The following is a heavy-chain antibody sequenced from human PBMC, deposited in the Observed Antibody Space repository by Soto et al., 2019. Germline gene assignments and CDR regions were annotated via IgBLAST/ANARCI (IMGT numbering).Heavy chain of an antibody. V-gene: IGHV3-23*01. Sequence: EVQLLDSGGGLVQPGGSLRLSCAASGFTFSTYAMSWVRQAPGKGLEWVSTISGSGDSTYYADFVKGRFTISRDNSKDTLDLKINNLRAEDTGVYYGAKGGEGYCSRTSCLYYFDYWGRGTLVTVSS. CDR3: AKGGEGYCSRTSCLYYFDY. CDR1: GFTFSTYA. J-gene: IGHJ4*02. D-gene: IGHD2-2*01. CDR2: ISGSGDST.